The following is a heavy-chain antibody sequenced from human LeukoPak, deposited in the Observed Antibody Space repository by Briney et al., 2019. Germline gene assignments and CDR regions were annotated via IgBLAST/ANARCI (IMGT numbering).Heavy chain of an antibody. CDR2: IIPIFGTA. V-gene: IGHV1-69*05. J-gene: IGHJ4*02. CDR1: GGTFSSYA. D-gene: IGHD3-22*01. Sequence: EASVKVSCKASGGTFSSYAISWVRQAPGQGLEWMGRIIPIFGTANYAQKLQGRATITTDESTSTAYMELSSLRSEDTAVYYCARPYDSSGFDYWGQGTLVTVSS. CDR3: ARPYDSSGFDY.